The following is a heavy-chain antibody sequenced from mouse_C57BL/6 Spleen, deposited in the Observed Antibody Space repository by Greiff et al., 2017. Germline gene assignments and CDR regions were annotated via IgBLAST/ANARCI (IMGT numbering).Heavy chain of an antibody. CDR2: ISSGSSTI. J-gene: IGHJ4*01. D-gene: IGHD1-1*01. CDR1: GFTFSDYG. Sequence: DVKLVESGGGLVKPGGSLKLSCAASGFTFSDYGMHWVRQAPEKGLEWVAYISSGSSTIYYADTVKGRFTISRDNAKNTLFLQMTSLRSEDTAMYYCAREDYGSSYGYYAMGYGGQGTSVTVSS. V-gene: IGHV5-17*01. CDR3: AREDYGSSYGYYAMGY.